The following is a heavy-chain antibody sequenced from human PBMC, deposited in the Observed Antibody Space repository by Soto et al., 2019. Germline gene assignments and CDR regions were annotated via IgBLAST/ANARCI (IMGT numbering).Heavy chain of an antibody. V-gene: IGHV3-33*01. CDR2: IWYDGSNK. CDR1: GFTFSSYG. D-gene: IGHD3-16*01. Sequence: PGGSLRLSCAASGFTFSSYGMHWVRQAPGKGLEWVAVIWYDGSNKYCADSVKGRFTISRDNSKNTLYLQMNSLRAEDTAAYYCARYLGFFDYVWGSYTPLPYYGMDVWGQGTTVTVSS. J-gene: IGHJ6*02. CDR3: ARYLGFFDYVWGSYTPLPYYGMDV.